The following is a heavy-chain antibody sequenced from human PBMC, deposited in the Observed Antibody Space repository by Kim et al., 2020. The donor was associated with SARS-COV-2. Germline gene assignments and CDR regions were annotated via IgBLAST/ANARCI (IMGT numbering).Heavy chain of an antibody. V-gene: IGHV3-48*03. D-gene: IGHD2-2*01. CDR2: ISSSGSTK. CDR3: ARGGYCSSTSCPYYYYMDV. J-gene: IGHJ6*03. CDR1: GFTFSSYE. Sequence: GGSLRLSCAASGFTFSSYEINWVRQAPGKGLDWVSHISSSGSTKYYADSVKGRFTISRDNAKNSLFLQMNSLRAEDTAVYYCARGGYCSSTSCPYYYYMDVWGKGTTVTVSS.